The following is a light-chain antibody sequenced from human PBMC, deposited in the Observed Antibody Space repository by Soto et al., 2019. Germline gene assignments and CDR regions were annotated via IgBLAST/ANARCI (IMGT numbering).Light chain of an antibody. V-gene: IGKV1-5*03. CDR3: QQYKSYWT. J-gene: IGKJ1*01. CDR2: EAS. CDR1: QSITNW. Sequence: DIQMTQSPSTLSATAGDRVTITCRASQSITNWLAWYQLKPGKAPKLLIHEASNLHSGVSSRFTGSGSGTDFTLTITSLQPEDFATYYCQQYKSYWTFGQGTMVDIK.